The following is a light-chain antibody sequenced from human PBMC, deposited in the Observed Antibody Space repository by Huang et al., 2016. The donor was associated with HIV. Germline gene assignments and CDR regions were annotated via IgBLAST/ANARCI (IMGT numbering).Light chain of an antibody. J-gene: IGKJ4*01. Sequence: DIQLTQSPSSLSASVGDRVTITCRASQGIRSYLAWYQQKSGKAPKFLIYDSSSLQSGVPSRFSGSGSGTDFTLTISSLQPEDFATYYCQQINAYPLTFGGGTKVEIK. V-gene: IGKV1-9*01. CDR2: DSS. CDR3: QQINAYPLT. CDR1: QGIRSY.